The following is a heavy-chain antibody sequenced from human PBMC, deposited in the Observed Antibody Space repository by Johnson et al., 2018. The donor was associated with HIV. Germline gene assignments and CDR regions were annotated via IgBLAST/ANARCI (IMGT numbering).Heavy chain of an antibody. J-gene: IGHJ3*01. CDR1: GFTVSSNY. CDR3: ANGGLGILDAFDF. V-gene: IGHV3-43*02. CDR2: ISWDGGST. D-gene: IGHD7-27*01. Sequence: VQLVESGGGLVQPGGSLRLSCAASGFTVSSNYMSWVRQAPGKGLEWVSLISWDGGSTYYADSVKGRFTISRDNSKNSLYLQMSSLRTEDTALYYCANGGLGILDAFDFWGQGTMVTVSS.